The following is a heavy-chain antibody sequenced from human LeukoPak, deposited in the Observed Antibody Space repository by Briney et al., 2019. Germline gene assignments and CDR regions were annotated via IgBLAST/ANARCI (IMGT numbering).Heavy chain of an antibody. D-gene: IGHD6-13*01. CDR1: GFTFSDYY. CDR3: ARLDDRAARIAVGRSSTWSSRRGFDY. CDR2: IYFSGST. J-gene: IGHJ4*02. Sequence: GSLRLSCAASGFTFSDYYMSWIRQPPGKGLGWIGNIYFSGSTYYNPSLKSRVTISVDTSKNQFSLKLNSVTAADTAVYYCARLDDRAARIAVGRSSTWSSRRGFDYWGQGTLVTVSS. V-gene: IGHV4-34*01.